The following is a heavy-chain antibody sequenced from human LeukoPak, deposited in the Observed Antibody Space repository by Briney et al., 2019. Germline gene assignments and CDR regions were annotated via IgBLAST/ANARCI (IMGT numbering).Heavy chain of an antibody. Sequence: EPGGSLRLSCEASGFPFDSYWMYWVRQAPGKGPVWVSQISDDGSSARSADSVKGRVTISRDNAKNLLFLQINSLRVEDTAVYYCARETPRRGETRDGYRWGQGTVVTVSS. D-gene: IGHD5-24*01. CDR3: ARETPRRGETRDGYR. J-gene: IGHJ4*02. CDR1: GFPFDSYW. V-gene: IGHV3-74*01. CDR2: ISDDGSSA.